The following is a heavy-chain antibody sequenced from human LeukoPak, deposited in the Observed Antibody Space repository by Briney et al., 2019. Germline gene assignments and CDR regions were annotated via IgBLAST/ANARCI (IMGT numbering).Heavy chain of an antibody. D-gene: IGHD4-11*01. CDR1: GFTFSRHA. J-gene: IGHJ3*02. CDR3: AKDRYSNYVNAFDM. V-gene: IGHV3-23*01. CDR2: ISGSGDTI. Sequence: GGSLRLSCEASGFTFSRHAMSWVRQGPGKGLGWVSTISGSGDTIYYADSVKGRFTISRDNYMNTVSLQMNSLRAEDTAIYYCAKDRYSNYVNAFDMWGQGTMVAVSS.